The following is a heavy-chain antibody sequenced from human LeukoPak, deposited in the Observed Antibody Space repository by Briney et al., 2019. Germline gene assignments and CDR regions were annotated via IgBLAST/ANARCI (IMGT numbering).Heavy chain of an antibody. CDR2: IKSKTDRGTT. CDR1: GFTFNHAW. V-gene: IGHV3-15*01. Sequence: NPGGSLTLSCAAYGFTFNHAWMSWVRQAPGKGLEWVGHIKSKTDRGTTNYVAPVKGRFTISRDDSRNTLYLQMNSLKTEDTAVYYCAWWGPWGYFEYWGQGTLVTVSS. J-gene: IGHJ4*02. CDR3: AWWGPWGYFEY. D-gene: IGHD2-21*02.